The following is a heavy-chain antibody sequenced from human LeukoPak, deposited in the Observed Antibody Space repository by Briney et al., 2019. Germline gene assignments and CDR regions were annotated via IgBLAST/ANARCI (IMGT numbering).Heavy chain of an antibody. D-gene: IGHD1-1*01. Sequence: GASVKVSCKASGGTFSSYAISWVRQAPGQGLEWMGRIIPILGIANYAQKFQGRVTITAGKSTSTAYMELSSLRSEDTAVYYCARGYSYFDYWGQGTLVTVSS. CDR2: IIPILGIA. CDR3: ARGYSYFDY. J-gene: IGHJ4*02. V-gene: IGHV1-69*04. CDR1: GGTFSSYA.